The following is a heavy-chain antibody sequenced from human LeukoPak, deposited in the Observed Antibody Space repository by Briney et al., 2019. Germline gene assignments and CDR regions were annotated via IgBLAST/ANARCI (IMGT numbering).Heavy chain of an antibody. CDR1: GFTFSSYA. Sequence: GGSLRLSCAASGFTFSSYAMSWVRQAPGKRLECVSAISGSGGSTYYADSVKGRFTISRDNSKNTLYLQMNSLRAEDTAVYYCARDAPYYYDSSGYYYDWGQGTLVTVSS. CDR3: ARDAPYYYDSSGYYYD. J-gene: IGHJ4*02. CDR2: ISGSGGST. V-gene: IGHV3-23*01. D-gene: IGHD3-22*01.